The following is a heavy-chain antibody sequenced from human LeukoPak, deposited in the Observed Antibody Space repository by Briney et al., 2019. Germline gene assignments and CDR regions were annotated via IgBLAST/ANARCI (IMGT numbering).Heavy chain of an antibody. D-gene: IGHD3-9*01. Sequence: GRSLRLSCAASGFTFSSYAMHWVRQAPGKGLEWVAVISYDGSNKYYADSVKGRFTISRDNSKNTLYLQMNSLRAEDTAVYYCARVRGDWLFPSPFDYWGQGTLVTVSS. V-gene: IGHV3-30*04. CDR3: ARVRGDWLFPSPFDY. J-gene: IGHJ4*02. CDR2: ISYDGSNK. CDR1: GFTFSSYA.